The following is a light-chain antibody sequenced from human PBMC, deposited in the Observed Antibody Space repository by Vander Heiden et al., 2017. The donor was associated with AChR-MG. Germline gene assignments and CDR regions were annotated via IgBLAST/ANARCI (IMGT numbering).Light chain of an antibody. V-gene: IGKV2-29*02. CDR3: MQGRHLHPFMYT. J-gene: IGKJ2*01. CDR2: EVY. CDR1: QSLLHSDGKTY. Sequence: DIVMTQTPLSLSVTPGQPASISCKSSQSLLHSDGKTYLYWYLQKPGQAPQLLIYEVYSRFSGVPDRFSGSGSGTDFTLKISRVEAEDVGVYYCMQGRHLHPFMYTFGQGTKLEIK.